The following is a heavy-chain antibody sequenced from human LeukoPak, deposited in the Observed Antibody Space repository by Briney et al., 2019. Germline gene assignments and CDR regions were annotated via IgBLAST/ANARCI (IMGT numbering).Heavy chain of an antibody. CDR3: AREDADGYNYSDY. V-gene: IGHV1-2*02. D-gene: IGHD5-24*01. CDR2: INPNSGGT. Sequence: ASVKVACKASGHTFTGYYMHWVRQAPGQGLEWMGWINPNSGGTNYAQKFQGRVTMTRDTSISTAYMELSRLRSDDTAVYYCAREDADGYNYSDYWGQGTLVTVSS. CDR1: GHTFTGYY. J-gene: IGHJ4*02.